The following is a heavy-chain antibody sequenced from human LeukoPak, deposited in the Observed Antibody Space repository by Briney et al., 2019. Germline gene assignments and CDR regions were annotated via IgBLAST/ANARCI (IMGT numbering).Heavy chain of an antibody. V-gene: IGHV3-30*18. CDR1: GFTASWYG. J-gene: IGHJ4*02. D-gene: IGHD2-15*01. CDR2: TSQDGSNK. Sequence: GGSLRLSCAASGFTASWYGMHWVRQAPGKGLEWVAVTSQDGSNKYYTDSLKGRFTTSRDNSKNTHYLQMNSLRAEDTAVYYCAKESGVYCSGGSCYLDHWGQGTLVTVSS. CDR3: AKESGVYCSGGSCYLDH.